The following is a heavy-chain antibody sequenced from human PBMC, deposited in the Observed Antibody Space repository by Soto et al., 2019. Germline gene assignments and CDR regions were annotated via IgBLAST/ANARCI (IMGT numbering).Heavy chain of an antibody. CDR3: ARVRPPYGSGNYPFDY. CDR1: GFTFSSYA. CDR2: ISYDGTNK. V-gene: IGHV3-30-3*01. D-gene: IGHD3-10*01. J-gene: IGHJ4*02. Sequence: PGGSLRLSCAASGFTFSSYAMHWVRQAPGKGLEWVAGISYDGTNKYYADSVKGRFTISRDNSENTLYLQMNSLRAEDTAVYYCARVRPPYGSGNYPFDYWGQGTLVTVSS.